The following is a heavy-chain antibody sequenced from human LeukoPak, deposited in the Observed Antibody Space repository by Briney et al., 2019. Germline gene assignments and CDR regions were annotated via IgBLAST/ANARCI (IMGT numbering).Heavy chain of an antibody. CDR3: ARWRRAETFDY. J-gene: IGHJ4*02. V-gene: IGHV4-34*01. CDR1: GGSFSGYY. Sequence: SETLSLTCAVFGGSFSGYYWSWIRQPPGKGLEWIGEINHSGSTNYNPSLKSRVTISVDTSKNQFSLKLSSVTAADTAVYYCARWRRAETFDYWGQGTLVTVSS. CDR2: INHSGST. D-gene: IGHD3-3*01.